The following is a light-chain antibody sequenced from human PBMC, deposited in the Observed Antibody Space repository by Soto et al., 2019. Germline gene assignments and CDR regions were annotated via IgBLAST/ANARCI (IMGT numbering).Light chain of an antibody. CDR2: GNT. J-gene: IGLJ1*01. CDR3: QSYDRTLSARYV. Sequence: QSALTQPPSVSGAPGQRVTISCTGSSSNIGAGYDVHWYQQRPGTAPKLLIFGNTNRPSGVPDRFSGSKSGTSASLAITGLQAEDEGDYYCQSYDRTLSARYVFGTGTKVTVL. V-gene: IGLV1-40*01. CDR1: SSNIGAGYD.